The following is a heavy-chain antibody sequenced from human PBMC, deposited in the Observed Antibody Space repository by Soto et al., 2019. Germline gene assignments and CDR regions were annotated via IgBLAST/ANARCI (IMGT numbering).Heavy chain of an antibody. J-gene: IGHJ4*01. Sequence: PWATLSLTCTVSGASMRNFYWSWIRQPPGKRLEWIGFIVHSGNAKYNPSLKSRVTISIDTSKSQFSLSLDSVTAADTAVYFCARAHAPTLPFDYWGLGNLVTVSS. V-gene: IGHV4-59*01. CDR3: ARAHAPTLPFDY. CDR1: GASMRNFY. CDR2: IVHSGNA. D-gene: IGHD2-15*01.